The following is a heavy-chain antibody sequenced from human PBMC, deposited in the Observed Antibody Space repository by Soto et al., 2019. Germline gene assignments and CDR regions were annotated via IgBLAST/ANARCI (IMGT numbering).Heavy chain of an antibody. Sequence: SETLSLTCTVSGGSISSYYWNWIRQPPGKGLEWIGYIYYSGSTNYNPSLKIRVTISVDTSKNQFSLKLSSVTAADTAVYYCARTLPITYYYDRSGYRGGWYFDYWGPGTLVTVSS. CDR1: GGSISSYY. D-gene: IGHD3-22*01. V-gene: IGHV4-59*01. CDR3: ARTLPITYYYDRSGYRGGWYFDY. J-gene: IGHJ4*02. CDR2: IYYSGST.